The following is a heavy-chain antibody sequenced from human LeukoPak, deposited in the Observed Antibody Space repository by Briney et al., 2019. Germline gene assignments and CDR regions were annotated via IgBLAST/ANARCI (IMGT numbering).Heavy chain of an antibody. D-gene: IGHD4-23*01. J-gene: IGHJ5*02. CDR1: GFTFDDYG. CDR2: ISSDGNNK. Sequence: GGSLRLSCVGSGFTFDDYGMNWVRQAPGKGLEWVAVISSDGNNKYYADSVKGRFTISRDNSKNTLSLQMNSLRAEDTAVYYCARGSITPNWFDPWGQGTLVTVSS. V-gene: IGHV3-30*03. CDR3: ARGSITPNWFDP.